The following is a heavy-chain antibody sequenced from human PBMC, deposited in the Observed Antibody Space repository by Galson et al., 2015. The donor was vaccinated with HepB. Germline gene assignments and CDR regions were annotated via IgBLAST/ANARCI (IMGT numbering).Heavy chain of an antibody. D-gene: IGHD3-10*01. J-gene: IGHJ4*02. CDR2: IDPSGGDT. CDR1: GYTFTNYY. Sequence: SVKVSCKASGYTFTNYYVHWVRQAPGQGLEWMGIIDPSGGDTSCAQKFQSRVTMTRDTSTSTVYMNLTSLTSEDTAVYYCARRGFGEFEIDYWGQGTLVTVSS. CDR3: ARRGFGEFEIDY. V-gene: IGHV1-46*01.